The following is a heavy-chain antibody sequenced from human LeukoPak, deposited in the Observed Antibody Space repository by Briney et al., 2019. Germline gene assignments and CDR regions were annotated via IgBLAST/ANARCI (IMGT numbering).Heavy chain of an antibody. CDR3: ARSLEMATVRSSFDI. V-gene: IGHV3-21*06. CDR2: ISSSSSYT. Sequence: GGSLRLSCAASGFTFSSYSMNWVRQAPGKGLEWVSSISSSSSYTNYADSVKGRFTISRDNAKNSLYLQMNSLRAEDTAVYYCARSLEMATVRSSFDIWGQGTMVAVSS. D-gene: IGHD5-24*01. CDR1: GFTFSSYS. J-gene: IGHJ3*02.